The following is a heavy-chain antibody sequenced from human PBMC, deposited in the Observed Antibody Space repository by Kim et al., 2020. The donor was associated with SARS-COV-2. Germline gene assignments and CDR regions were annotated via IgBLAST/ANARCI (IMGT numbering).Heavy chain of an antibody. D-gene: IGHD5-12*01. CDR3: ARVKRWATLDY. V-gene: IGHV7-4-1*02. J-gene: IGHJ4*02. Sequence: KPTYAQGFTGRFVFSLDTSVSTAYLQISSLKAEDTAVYYCARVKRWATLDYWGQGTLVTVSS. CDR2: KP.